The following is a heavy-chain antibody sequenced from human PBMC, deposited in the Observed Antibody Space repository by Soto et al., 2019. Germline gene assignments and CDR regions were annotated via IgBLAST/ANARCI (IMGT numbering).Heavy chain of an antibody. J-gene: IGHJ5*02. D-gene: IGHD6-19*01. V-gene: IGHV4-39*01. Sequence: QLQLQESGPGLVKPSETLSLTCTVSGGSISSSSYYWGWIRQPPGKGLEWIGSIYYSGSTYYNPSLKIRVPMSVDPSKTQFSLKLRSVTAADTAVYYCASSKQWLANFGRWGQGTLVTVSS. CDR1: GGSISSSSYY. CDR2: IYYSGST. CDR3: ASSKQWLANFGR.